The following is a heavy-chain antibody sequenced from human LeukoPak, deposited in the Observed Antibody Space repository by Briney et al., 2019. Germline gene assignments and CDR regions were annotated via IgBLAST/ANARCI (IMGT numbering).Heavy chain of an antibody. D-gene: IGHD2-21*02. CDR1: GFTFGSYA. CDR3: AKDMGPNIVVVTTNYYYYGMDV. Sequence: GGSLRLSCAASGFTFGSYAMHWVRQAPGKGLEWVSGISWNSGSIGYADSVKGRFTISRDNAKNSLYLQMNSLRAEDTALYYCAKDMGPNIVVVTTNYYYYGMDVWGQGTTVTVSS. V-gene: IGHV3-9*01. CDR2: ISWNSGSI. J-gene: IGHJ6*02.